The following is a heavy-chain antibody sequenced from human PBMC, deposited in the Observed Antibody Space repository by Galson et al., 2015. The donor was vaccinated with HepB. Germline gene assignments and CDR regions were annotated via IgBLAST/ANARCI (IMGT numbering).Heavy chain of an antibody. J-gene: IGHJ3*02. D-gene: IGHD1-1*01. CDR3: ARSSQRHDLGSTFDI. V-gene: IGHV3-30-3*01. Sequence: SLRLSCAASGFTFSNYVMHWVRQAPGKGLEWVAVISYDGSNKYYADSVKGRFTISRDNSKNTLYLQMNSLRVEDTAVHYCARSSQRHDLGSTFDIWGQGTLVTVSS. CDR2: ISYDGSNK. CDR1: GFTFSNYV.